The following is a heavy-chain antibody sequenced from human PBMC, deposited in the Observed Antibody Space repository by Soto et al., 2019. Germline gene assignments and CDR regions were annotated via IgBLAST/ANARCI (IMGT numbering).Heavy chain of an antibody. CDR3: ARDYDLDYYYGMDV. J-gene: IGHJ6*02. D-gene: IGHD3-3*01. CDR2: IYSGGST. CDR1: GFTVSSNY. Sequence: GGSLRLSCAASGFTVSSNYMSWVRQAPGKGLEWVSVIYSGGSTYYADSVKGRFTISRDNSKNTLYLQMNSLRAEDTAVYYCARDYDLDYYYGMDVWGQGTTVTVSS. V-gene: IGHV3-53*01.